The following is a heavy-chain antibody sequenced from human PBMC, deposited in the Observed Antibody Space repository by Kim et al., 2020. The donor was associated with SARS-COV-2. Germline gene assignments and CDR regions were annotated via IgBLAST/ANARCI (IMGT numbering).Heavy chain of an antibody. CDR3: ARDRSRNYYDSSGYS. Sequence: PSLQSRVTISVDTSKNQFSLKLSSVTAADTAVYYCARDRSRNYYDSSGYSWGQGTLVTVSS. J-gene: IGHJ4*02. V-gene: IGHV4-59*01. D-gene: IGHD3-22*01.